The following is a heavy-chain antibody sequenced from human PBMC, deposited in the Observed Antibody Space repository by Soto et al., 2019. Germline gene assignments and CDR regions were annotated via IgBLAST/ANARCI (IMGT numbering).Heavy chain of an antibody. D-gene: IGHD2-2*02. V-gene: IGHV3-23*01. Sequence: EVQLLESGGGLVQPGGSLRLSCAASGFTFSSYAMSWVRQAPGKGLEWVSAISGSGGSTYYADSVKGRFTISRDNSKNTLYLQMNSLRAEDTAVYYCAKDSEYCSCTSCYMGGYFDYWGQGTLVTVSS. J-gene: IGHJ4*02. CDR3: AKDSEYCSCTSCYMGGYFDY. CDR1: GFTFSSYA. CDR2: ISGSGGST.